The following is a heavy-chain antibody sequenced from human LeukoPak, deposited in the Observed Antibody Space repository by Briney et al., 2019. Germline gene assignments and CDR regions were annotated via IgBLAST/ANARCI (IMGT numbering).Heavy chain of an antibody. Sequence: GASVKVSCKVSGYTLTELSMHWVRQAPGKGLEWMGGFDPEDGETIYAQKFQGRVTMTEDTSTDTAYMELSSLRSEDTAVYYCATGLGYCSSTSCYRGDYYYYYMDVWGKGTTVTVSS. J-gene: IGHJ6*03. CDR3: ATGLGYCSSTSCYRGDYYYYYMDV. CDR1: GYTLTELS. V-gene: IGHV1-24*01. CDR2: FDPEDGET. D-gene: IGHD2-2*02.